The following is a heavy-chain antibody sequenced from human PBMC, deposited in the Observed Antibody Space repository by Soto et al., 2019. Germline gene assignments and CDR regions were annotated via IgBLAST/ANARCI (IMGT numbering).Heavy chain of an antibody. CDR2: ITNTGGNT. CDR3: AKHGRSCSSTSCYSRDNWFDP. Sequence: EVQLLESGGGFVQPGGSLKLSCAASGFIFTNYGMTWVRQAPGKGLEWVSTITNTGGNTYYADSVKGRFTISRDNSKNTLHLQMHSLRAEDTAVYYCAKHGRSCSSTSCYSRDNWFDPWGQGTLVTVSS. D-gene: IGHD2-2*01. J-gene: IGHJ5*02. V-gene: IGHV3-23*01. CDR1: GFIFTNYG.